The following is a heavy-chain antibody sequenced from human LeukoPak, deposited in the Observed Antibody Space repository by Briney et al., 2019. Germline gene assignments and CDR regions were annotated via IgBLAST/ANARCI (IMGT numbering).Heavy chain of an antibody. Sequence: KASETLSLTCAVSGGSISSSNWWSWVRQPPGKGLEWIGEIYHSGSTNYNPSLKSRVTISVDKSKNQFSLKLSSVTAADTAVYYCAREVGYCSSTSCSAQYYYYYYGMDVWGQGTTVPVSS. J-gene: IGHJ6*02. V-gene: IGHV4-4*02. CDR2: IYHSGST. D-gene: IGHD2-2*01. CDR3: AREVGYCSSTSCSAQYYYYYYGMDV. CDR1: GGSISSSNW.